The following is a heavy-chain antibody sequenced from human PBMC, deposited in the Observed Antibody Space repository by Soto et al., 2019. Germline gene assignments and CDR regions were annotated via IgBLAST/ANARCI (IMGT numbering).Heavy chain of an antibody. Sequence: DVQLLESGGGLVQPGGSLRLSCAASGFIFSKYAMIWVRQAPGKGQEWVSGITGSGNTIEYAASVKGRFTISRDNSRNTVDLQMNSLRAEATGMYYCAKDDISGDGLWLVSDWGQGTLVTVS. V-gene: IGHV3-23*01. D-gene: IGHD2-21*02. J-gene: IGHJ4*02. CDR2: ITGSGNTI. CDR1: GFIFSKYA. CDR3: AKDDISGDGLWLVSD.